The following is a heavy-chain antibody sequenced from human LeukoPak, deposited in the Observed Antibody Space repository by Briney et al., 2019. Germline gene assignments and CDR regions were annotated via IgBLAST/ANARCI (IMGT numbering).Heavy chain of an antibody. V-gene: IGHV1-24*01. J-gene: IGHJ2*01. CDR2: FDPEDGET. CDR3: ATLGEQWLVRRLVGYFDL. D-gene: IGHD6-19*01. Sequence: ASVKVSCKVSGYTLTELSMHWVRQAPGKGLEWMGGFDPEDGETIYAQKFQGRVTMTEDTSTDTAYMELRSLRSEDTAVYYCATLGEQWLVRRLVGYFDLWGRGTLVTVSS. CDR1: GYTLTELS.